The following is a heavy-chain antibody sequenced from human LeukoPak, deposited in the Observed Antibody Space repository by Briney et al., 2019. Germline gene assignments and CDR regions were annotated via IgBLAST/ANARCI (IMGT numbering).Heavy chain of an antibody. CDR1: GYSFTSYW. Sequence: GESLKISCKGSGYSFTSYWISWVRQMPGKGLEWMGRIDPSDSYTNYSPSFQGHVTISADKSISTAYLQWSSLKASDTAMYYCARCASTAAPFDLWGRGTLVTVSS. CDR2: IDPSDSYT. J-gene: IGHJ2*01. CDR3: ARCASTAAPFDL. V-gene: IGHV5-10-1*01. D-gene: IGHD2-15*01.